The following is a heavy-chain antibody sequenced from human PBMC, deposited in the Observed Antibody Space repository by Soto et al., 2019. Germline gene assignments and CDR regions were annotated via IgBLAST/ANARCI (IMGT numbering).Heavy chain of an antibody. Sequence: RLSCAASGFRFDDYNIHWVRQAPGKGLEWVSLITWNGGNSYYADSVKGRFTISRDGTTESVSLQMTSLKREDTGLYFCARETLSYGSALDVWGQGTTVTVSS. CDR3: ARETLSYGSALDV. J-gene: IGHJ6*02. CDR1: GFRFDDYN. CDR2: ITWNGGNS. V-gene: IGHV3-43*01. D-gene: IGHD3-16*01.